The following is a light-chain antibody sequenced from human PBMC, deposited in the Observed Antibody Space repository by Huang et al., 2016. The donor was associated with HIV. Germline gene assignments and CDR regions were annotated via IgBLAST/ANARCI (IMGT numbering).Light chain of an antibody. J-gene: IGKJ4*01. CDR2: GVS. CDR1: QRVSSTY. V-gene: IGKV3-20*01. CDR3: QQYSNSPLT. Sequence: EIVLTQSPGTLSLSPGERATLSCRASQRVSSTYLAWYQQKHGQAPRLLIYGVSSRATGISDRFSGSGSGTDFTLTISRLEPEDFAVYYCQQYSNSPLTFGGGTKVEIK.